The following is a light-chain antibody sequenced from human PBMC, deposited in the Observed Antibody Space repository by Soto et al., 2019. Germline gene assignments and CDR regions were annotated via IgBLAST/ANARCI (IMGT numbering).Light chain of an antibody. Sequence: DIQMTQSPSSLSASVGDRVTITCRASQSISSYLNWYQQKPGKAPKLLIYAASSLQSGVPSRFSGHGSGTDFTLTISSLQPEDFATYYCQQSYSALPSFGPGTKVDIK. CDR3: QQSYSALPS. J-gene: IGKJ3*01. CDR2: AAS. CDR1: QSISSY. V-gene: IGKV1-39*01.